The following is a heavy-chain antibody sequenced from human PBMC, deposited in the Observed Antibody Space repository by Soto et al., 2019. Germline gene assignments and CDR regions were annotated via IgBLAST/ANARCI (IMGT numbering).Heavy chain of an antibody. CDR3: ARDRSSGYSYGYGIGFWFDP. Sequence: QVQLVQSGAEVKKPGSSVKVSCKASGGTFSSYAISWVRQAPGQGLEWMGGIIPIFGTANYAQKFQGRVTITADESTSTAYMDLSSLRAEDTAVYHGARDRSSGYSYGYGIGFWFDPWDQGTVVSVPS. CDR2: IIPIFGTA. CDR1: GGTFSSYA. J-gene: IGHJ5*02. V-gene: IGHV1-69*01. D-gene: IGHD5-18*01.